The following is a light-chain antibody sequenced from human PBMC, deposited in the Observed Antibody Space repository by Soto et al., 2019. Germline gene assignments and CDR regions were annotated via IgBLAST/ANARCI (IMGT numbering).Light chain of an antibody. CDR3: QQSYSTLWT. Sequence: IQMTQSPSSLSASVGDRVTITCRASQSISGYVNWYQQRPGKDPKVLIYAASSLQSGVPSRFSGSGSGTDFTLTISSLQPEDFATYYCQQSYSTLWTFGQGTKVDIK. J-gene: IGKJ1*01. CDR2: AAS. CDR1: QSISGY. V-gene: IGKV1-39*01.